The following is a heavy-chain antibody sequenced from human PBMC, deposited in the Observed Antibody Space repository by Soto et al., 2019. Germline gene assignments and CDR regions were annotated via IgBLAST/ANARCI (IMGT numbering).Heavy chain of an antibody. CDR3: ARVTTTVTTNWFAP. D-gene: IGHD4-17*01. CDR1: GDSVSSNSAA. Sequence: SQTLSLTCAISGDSVSSNSAALNWIMQSPSRGLEWLGRTYYRSKWYNDYAVSVKSRITINPDASKNQFSLHLNSVTPEDTAVYYCARVTTTVTTNWFAPWGQGTLVTVS. CDR2: TYYRSKWYN. J-gene: IGHJ5*02. V-gene: IGHV6-1*01.